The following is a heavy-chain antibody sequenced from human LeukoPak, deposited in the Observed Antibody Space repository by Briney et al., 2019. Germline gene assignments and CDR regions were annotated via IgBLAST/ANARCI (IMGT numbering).Heavy chain of an antibody. CDR2: INHSGST. J-gene: IGHJ3*02. CDR1: GGSFSGYY. V-gene: IGHV4-34*01. Sequence: SETLSLTCAVYGGSFSGYYWSWIRQPPGKGLEWIGEINHSGSTNYNPSLKSRVTISVDTSKNQFSLKLSSVTAADTAVYYCARVYDFWSGGGAFDIWGQGTMVTVSS. CDR3: ARVYDFWSGGGAFDI. D-gene: IGHD3-3*01.